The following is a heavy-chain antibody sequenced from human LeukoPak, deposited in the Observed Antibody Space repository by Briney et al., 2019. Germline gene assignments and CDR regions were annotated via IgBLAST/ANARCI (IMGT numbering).Heavy chain of an antibody. CDR1: GGSISSSSYY. CDR3: ARGGGRGYRF. J-gene: IGHJ3*01. CDR2: IYYSGST. D-gene: IGHD5-18*01. Sequence: PSETLSLTCTVSGGSISSSSYYWSWIRQPPGKGLEWIGYIYYSGSTNYNPPLKSRVTISVDTSKNQFSLKLSSVTAADTAVYYCARGGGRGYRFWGQGTMVTVSS. V-gene: IGHV4-61*01.